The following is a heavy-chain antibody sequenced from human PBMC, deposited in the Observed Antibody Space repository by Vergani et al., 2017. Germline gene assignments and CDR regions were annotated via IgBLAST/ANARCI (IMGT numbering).Heavy chain of an antibody. J-gene: IGHJ1*01. V-gene: IGHV4-30-4*01. Sequence: QVQLQESGPGLVKPSQTLSLTCTVSGVSISSDNYYWSWIRQPPGKGLEWIGYIYYSGFTYYNPSLKSRVSISVDTSNNQFSLKLSSVTAADTAVYYCARYSGGDSEYFQHWGQGTLVTVSS. D-gene: IGHD1-26*01. CDR1: GVSISSDNYY. CDR2: IYYSGFT. CDR3: ARYSGGDSEYFQH.